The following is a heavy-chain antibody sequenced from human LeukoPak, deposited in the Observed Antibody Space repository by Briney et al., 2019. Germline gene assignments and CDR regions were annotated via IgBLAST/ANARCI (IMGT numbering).Heavy chain of an antibody. D-gene: IGHD3-10*01. J-gene: IGHJ4*02. CDR1: GFTFSSYW. V-gene: IGHV3-15*01. Sequence: KSGGSLRLSCAASGFTFSSYWMSWIRQAPGKGLEWVGRIKSKTDGGTTDYAAPVKGRFTISRDDSENTLYLQMNSLKTEDTAVYYCTTEGESLALDYWGQGTLVTVSS. CDR2: IKSKTDGGTT. CDR3: TTEGESLALDY.